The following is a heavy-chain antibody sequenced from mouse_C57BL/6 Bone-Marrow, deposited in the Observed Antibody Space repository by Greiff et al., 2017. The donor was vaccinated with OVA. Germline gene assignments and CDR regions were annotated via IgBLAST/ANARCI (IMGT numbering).Heavy chain of an antibody. V-gene: IGHV5-4*01. CDR1: GFTFSSYA. J-gene: IGHJ4*01. Sequence: DVHLVESGGGLVKPGGSLKLSCAASGFTFSSYAMSWVRQTPEKRLEWVATISDGGSYTYYPDNVKGRFTISRDNAKNNLYLQMSHLKSEDTAMYYCARDGSSSRFYAMDYWGQGTSVTVSS. CDR3: ARDGSSSRFYAMDY. CDR2: ISDGGSYT. D-gene: IGHD1-1*01.